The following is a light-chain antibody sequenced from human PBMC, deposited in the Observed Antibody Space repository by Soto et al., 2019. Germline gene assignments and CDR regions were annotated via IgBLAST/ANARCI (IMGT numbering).Light chain of an antibody. CDR3: QQFHGYST. Sequence: DIQMTQSPSTLSASVGDRVTITCRASESISTWLAWYQQKPGKAPKLLIHESSRLESGVPSRFSGSGSGTEFTLTISSLQPDDFATYYCQQFHGYSTFGQGTKVDIK. CDR1: ESISTW. V-gene: IGKV1-5*01. CDR2: ESS. J-gene: IGKJ1*01.